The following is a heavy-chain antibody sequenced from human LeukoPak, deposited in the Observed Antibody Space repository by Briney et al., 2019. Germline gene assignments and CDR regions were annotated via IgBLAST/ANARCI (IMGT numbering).Heavy chain of an antibody. CDR3: AKAPVTSCRGAYCYPFDS. D-gene: IGHD2-21*01. CDR2: TSSSDAGT. J-gene: IGHJ4*02. CDR1: GFTFGDYA. Sequence: GGSLRLSCTASGFTFGDYAMSWVRQTPGRGLEWVAATSSSDAGTYHADSVRGRFTISRDNSKNTLYLQMNSLRAEDAAVYFCAKAPVTSCRGAYCYPFDSWGQGTLVTVSS. V-gene: IGHV3-23*01.